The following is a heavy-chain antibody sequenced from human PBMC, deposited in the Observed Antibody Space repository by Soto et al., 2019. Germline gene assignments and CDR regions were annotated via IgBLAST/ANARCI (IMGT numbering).Heavy chain of an antibody. CDR3: ASQFDYDTSGYYYAY. V-gene: IGHV1-69*13. J-gene: IGHJ4*02. CDR1: GGTFNKYA. D-gene: IGHD3-22*01. Sequence: SVKVSCKASGGTFNKYAIDWVRQAPGQGLEWMGGITPLFGTPNYAQRFQGRVTISADEVTSTAYMELRSLRSDDTGVYYCASQFDYDTSGYYYAYWGQGTLVTVSS. CDR2: ITPLFGTP.